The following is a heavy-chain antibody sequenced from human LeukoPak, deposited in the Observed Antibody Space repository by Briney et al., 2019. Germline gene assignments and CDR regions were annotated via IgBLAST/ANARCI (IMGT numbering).Heavy chain of an antibody. V-gene: IGHV4-39*01. D-gene: IGHD6-13*01. J-gene: IGHJ4*02. CDR2: MSYSGST. Sequence: SETLSLTCTVSGGSISSNSYSWGWIRQPPGKGLEWIASMSYSGSTYYNPSLKSRVTISVDTSKNQFSLKLTSVTAADTAVYYCASEKGFGSSWYADYYFDYWGQGTLVTVSS. CDR3: ASEKGFGSSWYADYYFDY. CDR1: GGSISSNSYS.